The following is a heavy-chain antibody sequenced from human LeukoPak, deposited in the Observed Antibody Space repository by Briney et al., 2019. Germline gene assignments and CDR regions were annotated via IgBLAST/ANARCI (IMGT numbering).Heavy chain of an antibody. V-gene: IGHV3-21*01. Sequence: GGSLRLSCAASGFTFSTYSMTWVRQAPGKGLEWVSSISTSSSYIYYADSVKGRFTISRDNAKNSLYLRMNSLRAEDTAVYYCANNYGDYDYWGQGTLVTVSS. CDR1: GFTFSTYS. D-gene: IGHD4-17*01. J-gene: IGHJ4*02. CDR2: ISTSSSYI. CDR3: ANNYGDYDY.